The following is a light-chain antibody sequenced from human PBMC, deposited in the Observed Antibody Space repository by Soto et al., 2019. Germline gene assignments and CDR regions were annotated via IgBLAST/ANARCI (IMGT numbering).Light chain of an antibody. Sequence: EIVLTQSPATLSLSPGERATLSCRASQSVASYLAWYQQRPGQAPRLLISDASSRATGVPARFSGSGSGTDFTLTISSLGPEDFAVYYCLRRSNWPRTFGQGTKVEIK. V-gene: IGKV3-11*01. CDR1: QSVASY. CDR2: DAS. CDR3: LRRSNWPRT. J-gene: IGKJ1*01.